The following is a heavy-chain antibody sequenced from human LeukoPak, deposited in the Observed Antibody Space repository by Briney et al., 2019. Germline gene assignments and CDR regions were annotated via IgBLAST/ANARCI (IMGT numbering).Heavy chain of an antibody. CDR3: AKAVPYYYGSGSYYLDY. V-gene: IGHV3-53*01. Sequence: HPGGSLRLSCAASGFTVSTNYMTWVRQAPGKGLEWVSVVYSGGSTYYADSVKGRFTIFRDSSKSTLYLHLNSLRAEDTAVYYCAKAVPYYYGSGSYYLDYWGQGTLVTVSS. CDR2: VYSGGST. J-gene: IGHJ4*02. D-gene: IGHD3-10*01. CDR1: GFTVSTNY.